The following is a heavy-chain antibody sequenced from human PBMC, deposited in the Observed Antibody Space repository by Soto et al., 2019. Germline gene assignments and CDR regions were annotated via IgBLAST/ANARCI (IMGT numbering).Heavy chain of an antibody. CDR3: ARGARFLGVVIPFDY. D-gene: IGHD3-3*01. CDR2: INPSGGST. V-gene: IGHV1-46*01. Sequence: ASVKVSCKASGYTFTSYYMHWVRQAPGQGLERMGIINPSGGSTSYAQKFQGRVTMARDTSTSTVYMELSSLRSEDTAVYYCARGARFLGVVIPFDYWGQGTLVTVSS. CDR1: GYTFTSYY. J-gene: IGHJ4*02.